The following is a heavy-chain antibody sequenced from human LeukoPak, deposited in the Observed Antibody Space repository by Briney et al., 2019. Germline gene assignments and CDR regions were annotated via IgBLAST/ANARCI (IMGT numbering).Heavy chain of an antibody. CDR1: GYTFTSYY. Sequence: ASVKVSCKASGYTFTSYYMHWVRQAPGQGLEWMGIINPSGGSTSCAQKFQGRVTMTRDTSTSTVYMELSSLRSEDTAVYYCARDYLDTAMVDYWGQGTLVTVSS. CDR2: INPSGGST. D-gene: IGHD5-18*01. V-gene: IGHV1-46*01. J-gene: IGHJ4*02. CDR3: ARDYLDTAMVDY.